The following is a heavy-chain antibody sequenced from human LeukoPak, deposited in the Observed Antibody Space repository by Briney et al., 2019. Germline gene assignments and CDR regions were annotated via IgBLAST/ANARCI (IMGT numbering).Heavy chain of an antibody. J-gene: IGHJ4*02. V-gene: IGHV5-51*01. CDR3: ARGSGGRFDY. CDR2: IYPGDSDT. D-gene: IGHD3-10*01. CDR1: VYSFTSYW. Sequence: GESLKISRKGSVYSFTSYWIAWVRQMPGKGLEWMGIIYPGDSDTTYGPSFQGQVTISADKSISTAYLQWSSLKASDTATYYCARGSGGRFDYWGQGTLVTVSS.